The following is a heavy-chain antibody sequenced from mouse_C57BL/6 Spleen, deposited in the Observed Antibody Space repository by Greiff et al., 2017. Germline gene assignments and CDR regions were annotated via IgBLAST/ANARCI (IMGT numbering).Heavy chain of an antibody. Sequence: VKLVESGAELVRPGASVTLSCKASGYTFTDYEMHWVKQTPVHGLEWIGAIDPETGGTAYNQKFKGKAILTADKSSSTAYMELRSLTSEDSAVYYCTRGRLPGYFDYWGQGTTLTVSS. D-gene: IGHD2-2*01. V-gene: IGHV1-15*01. CDR3: TRGRLPGYFDY. CDR1: GYTFTDYE. J-gene: IGHJ2*01. CDR2: IDPETGGT.